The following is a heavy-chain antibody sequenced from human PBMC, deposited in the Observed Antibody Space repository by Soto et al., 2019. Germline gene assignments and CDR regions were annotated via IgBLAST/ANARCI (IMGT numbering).Heavy chain of an antibody. D-gene: IGHD3-10*01. CDR1: GFTFSSYC. V-gene: IGHV3-30*18. Sequence: LRLSCAASGFTFSSYCMHWVRQAPDKGLEWVAVISYDGSNKYYADYANGRFTISRDNSKNTLYLQKNSQSAEDTAVYYWGKEPGEWVHSWSYGMDVWGQGTTVTVSS. CDR2: ISYDGSNK. J-gene: IGHJ6*02. CDR3: GKEPGEWVHSWSYGMDV.